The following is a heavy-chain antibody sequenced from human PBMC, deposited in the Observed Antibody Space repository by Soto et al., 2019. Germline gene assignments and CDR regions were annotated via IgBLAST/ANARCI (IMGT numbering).Heavy chain of an antibody. CDR3: ARGAGDSSGYYPEYFQH. J-gene: IGHJ1*01. CDR1: GFTFSSYS. D-gene: IGHD3-22*01. V-gene: IGHV3-21*01. Sequence: GGSLRLSCAASGFTFSSYSMNWVRQAPGKGLEWVSSISSSSSYIYYADSVKGRFTISRDNAKNSLYLQMNSLRAEDTAVYYCARGAGDSSGYYPEYFQHWGQGTLVTVSS. CDR2: ISSSSSYI.